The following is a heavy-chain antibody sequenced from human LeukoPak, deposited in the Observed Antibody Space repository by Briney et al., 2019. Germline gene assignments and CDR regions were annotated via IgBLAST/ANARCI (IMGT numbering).Heavy chain of an antibody. J-gene: IGHJ4*02. D-gene: IGHD3-10*01. CDR3: ARGLTGSRRYFDS. CDR2: INHSGST. V-gene: IGHV4-34*01. CDR1: GGSFSGYY. Sequence: SETLSLTCAVYGGSFSGYYWSWIRQPPGKGLEWIGEINHSGSTNYNPSLKSRVTISVDTSKNQFSLKLSSVTAADTAVYYCARGLTGSRRYFDSWGQGTLVTVSS.